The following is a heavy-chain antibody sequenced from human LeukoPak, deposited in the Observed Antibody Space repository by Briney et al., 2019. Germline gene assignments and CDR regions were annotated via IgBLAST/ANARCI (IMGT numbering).Heavy chain of an antibody. D-gene: IGHD3-3*01. CDR3: SGERAGTIVDL. CDR2: VFRTGGT. J-gene: IGHJ5*02. Sequence: SETLSLTCTVSSFSFTTDYYWGWIRPPPGKGLEWIGSVFRTGGTYYNPSLRNRVSISLDMSKNQFSLSLHSVTAADTAVYYCSGERAGTIVDLWGRGTLVTVSS. V-gene: IGHV4-38-2*02. CDR1: SFSFTTDYY.